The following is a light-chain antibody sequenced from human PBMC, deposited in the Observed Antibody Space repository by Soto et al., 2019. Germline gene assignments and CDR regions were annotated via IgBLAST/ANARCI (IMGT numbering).Light chain of an antibody. CDR1: QSISSW. V-gene: IGKV1-5*03. CDR3: QQYISYPYT. Sequence: DIQMTQSPSTLSASVGDRVTITCRASQSISSWLAWYQQKPGKARQLLIYKASSLESGVPSRFSGSGYGTEFTLTISSLQPDDFATHYCQQYISYPYTFGQGTKLEIK. J-gene: IGKJ2*01. CDR2: KAS.